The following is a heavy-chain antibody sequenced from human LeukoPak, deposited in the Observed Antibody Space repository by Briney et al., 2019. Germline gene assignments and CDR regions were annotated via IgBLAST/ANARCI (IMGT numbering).Heavy chain of an antibody. CDR1: GYTLTELS. J-gene: IGHJ4*02. Sequence: ASVKVSCTVSGYTLTELSTHWVRQAPGKGLEWMGGFDPEDGETIYAQKFQGRVTMTEDTSTDTAYMELSSLRSEDTAVYYCATGGYSSGWYFDYWGQGTLVTVSS. CDR2: FDPEDGET. V-gene: IGHV1-24*01. CDR3: ATGGYSSGWYFDY. D-gene: IGHD6-19*01.